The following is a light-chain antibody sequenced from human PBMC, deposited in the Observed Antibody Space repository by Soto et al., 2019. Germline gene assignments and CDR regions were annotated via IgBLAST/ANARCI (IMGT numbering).Light chain of an antibody. CDR3: SSYTSTRVRV. CDR2: DVS. CDR1: SSDIGGYNS. Sequence: QSVLTRPASVSASPGQSITISCTGTSSDIGGYNSVSWYQQHPGRAPQLMIYDVSYRPSGISSRFSGSKSGNTASLTISGLQAEDEADYYCSSYTSTRVRVFGGGTKLTVL. J-gene: IGLJ2*01. V-gene: IGLV2-14*01.